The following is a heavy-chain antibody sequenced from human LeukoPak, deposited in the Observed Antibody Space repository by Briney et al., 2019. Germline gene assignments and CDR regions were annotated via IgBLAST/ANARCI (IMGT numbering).Heavy chain of an antibody. CDR1: GFIFSNAW. CDR3: TTGGYSRSFPPEY. CDR2: IKSKTDGGTT. V-gene: IGHV3-15*01. J-gene: IGHJ4*02. D-gene: IGHD6-6*01. Sequence: GGSLRLSCAASGFIFSNAWMSWVRQAPGKGLEWVGRIKSKTDGGTTDYAAPVKGRFTISRDDSKNTLYLQMNSLKSDDTAVYYCTTGGYSRSFPPEYWGQGTLVTVSS.